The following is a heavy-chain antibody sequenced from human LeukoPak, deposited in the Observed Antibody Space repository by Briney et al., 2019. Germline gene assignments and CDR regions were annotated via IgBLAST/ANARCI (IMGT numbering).Heavy chain of an antibody. CDR1: GCTFSSFA. Sequence: SVKVSCKVSGCTFSSFAISWVRQAPGQGLEWMGGIIPIFGTANYAKKFQGRVTITTDESTNTAYMELSSMRSEDTAVYYCARALAVIPAAMGWFDPWGQGTLVTVSS. D-gene: IGHD2-2*01. J-gene: IGHJ5*02. CDR3: ARALAVIPAAMGWFDP. V-gene: IGHV1-69*05. CDR2: IIPIFGTA.